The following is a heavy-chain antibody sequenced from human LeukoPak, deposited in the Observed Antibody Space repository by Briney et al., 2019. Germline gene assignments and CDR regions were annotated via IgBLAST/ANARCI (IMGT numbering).Heavy chain of an antibody. J-gene: IGHJ6*02. CDR1: GFTFSCYS. D-gene: IGHD2-15*01. CDR2: ISSSSSYI. Sequence: GGSLRLSCAASGFTFSCYSMNWVRQAPGKGLEWVSSISSSSSYIYYADSVKGRFTISRDNAKNSLYLQMNSLRAEDTAVYYCARDGIVVVVAATGYYYGMDVWGQGTTVTVSS. CDR3: ARDGIVVVVAATGYYYGMDV. V-gene: IGHV3-21*01.